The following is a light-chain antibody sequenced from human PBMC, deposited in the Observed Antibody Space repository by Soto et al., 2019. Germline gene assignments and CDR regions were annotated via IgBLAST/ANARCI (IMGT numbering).Light chain of an antibody. CDR1: SSDIGAYDY. J-gene: IGLJ3*02. CDR2: EVN. CDR3: AAWDDSLNGRV. V-gene: IGLV2-14*01. Sequence: QSALTQPASLSGSPGQSITISCTGTSSDIGAYDYVSWFQQHPGKAPKLMISEVNNRPSGVSNRFSGSKSGNTAYLTISGLQVEDEAEYFCAAWDDSLNGRVFGGGTQLTVL.